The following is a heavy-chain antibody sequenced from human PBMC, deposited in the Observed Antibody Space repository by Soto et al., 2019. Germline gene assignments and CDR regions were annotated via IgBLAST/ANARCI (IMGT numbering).Heavy chain of an antibody. CDR1: GGSFSGYY. Sequence: SETLSLTCAVYGGSFSGYYWSWIRQPPGKGLEWIGEINHSGSTNYNPSLKSRVTISVDTSKNQFSLKLSSVTAADTAVYYCARGVAAGQLVRGNNWFDPWGQGTLVTVSS. CDR2: INHSGST. J-gene: IGHJ5*02. D-gene: IGHD6-6*01. V-gene: IGHV4-34*01. CDR3: ARGVAAGQLVRGNNWFDP.